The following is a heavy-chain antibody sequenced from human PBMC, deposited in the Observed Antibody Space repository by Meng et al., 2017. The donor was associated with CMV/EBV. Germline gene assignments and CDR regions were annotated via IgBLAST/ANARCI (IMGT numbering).Heavy chain of an antibody. CDR3: ARVTVMLPYAKDFDY. CDR2: IDPNSGAT. CDR1: GYTFTSYY. J-gene: IGHJ4*02. D-gene: IGHD2-8*01. Sequence: ASVKVSCNASGYTFTSYYIHWVRQAPGQGLEWMGWIDPNSGATNYAQKFQGRVTMTRDTSISTSYMELSRLKSDDTAVYYCARVTVMLPYAKDFDYWGQGTLVTVSS. V-gene: IGHV1-2*02.